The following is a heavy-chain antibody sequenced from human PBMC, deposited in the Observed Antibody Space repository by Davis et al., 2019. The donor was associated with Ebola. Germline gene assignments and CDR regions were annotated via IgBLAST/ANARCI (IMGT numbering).Heavy chain of an antibody. D-gene: IGHD5-18*01. CDR3: ARDANPLGTAMDS. CDR2: IYYSGST. V-gene: IGHV4-31*03. J-gene: IGHJ5*02. Sequence: PSETLSLTCTVSGRSVRSGGYYWSWIRQHPGKGLEWIGYIYYSGSTYYNPSLKSRVTISVDTSKNQFSLKLSSVTAADTAVYYCARDANPLGTAMDSWGQGTLVTVSS. CDR1: GRSVRSGGYY.